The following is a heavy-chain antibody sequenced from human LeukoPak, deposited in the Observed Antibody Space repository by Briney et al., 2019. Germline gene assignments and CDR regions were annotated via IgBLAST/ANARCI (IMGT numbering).Heavy chain of an antibody. D-gene: IGHD5-24*01. V-gene: IGHV1-2*02. CDR2: INPNSGGT. CDR1: GYTFTSYG. Sequence: ASVKVSCKASGYTFTSYGISWVRQAPGQGLGWMGWINPNSGGTNYAQKFQGRVTMTRDTSISTAYMELSRLRSDDTAVYYCARDPVELATTEYDYWGQGTLVTVSS. J-gene: IGHJ4*02. CDR3: ARDPVELATTEYDY.